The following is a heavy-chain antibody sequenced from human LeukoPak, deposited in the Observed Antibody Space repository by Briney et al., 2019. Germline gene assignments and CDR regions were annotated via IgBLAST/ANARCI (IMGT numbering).Heavy chain of an antibody. Sequence: QPGGSLRLSCAASGFTFSSYAMHWVRQAPGKGLEWVAVISYDGSYKYYADSVKGRFTISRDNSKNTLYLQMNSLRAEDTAVYYCARRGELSSPAGYYYYGMDVWGQGTTVTVSS. CDR3: ARRGELSSPAGYYYYGMDV. D-gene: IGHD6-19*01. CDR2: ISYDGSYK. CDR1: GFTFSSYA. J-gene: IGHJ6*02. V-gene: IGHV3-30-3*01.